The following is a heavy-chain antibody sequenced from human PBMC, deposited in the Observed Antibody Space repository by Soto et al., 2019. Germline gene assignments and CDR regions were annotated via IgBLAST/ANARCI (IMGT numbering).Heavy chain of an antibody. D-gene: IGHD3-10*01. Sequence: PSETLSLTCAFYGWSFSGYYWSLIRQPPGKGLEWIGEINHSGSTNYNPSLKSRVTISVDTSKNQFSLKLSSVTAADTAVYYCARENYGSGMVWGQGTLVTVSS. CDR2: INHSGST. CDR1: GWSFSGYY. CDR3: ARENYGSGMV. V-gene: IGHV4-34*01. J-gene: IGHJ4*02.